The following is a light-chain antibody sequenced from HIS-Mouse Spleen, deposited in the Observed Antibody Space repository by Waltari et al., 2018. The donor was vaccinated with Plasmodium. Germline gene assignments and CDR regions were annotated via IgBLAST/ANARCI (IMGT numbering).Light chain of an antibody. CDR1: QDISNY. J-gene: IGKJ3*01. CDR3: QHYDKLPPAFT. V-gene: IGKV1-33*01. CDR2: NAS. Sequence: DIQMTQSPSSLSASVGDRVTITCQASQDISNYLNWYQQKQGKAPKLLIYNASNLETGVPSRSSRCGSGTDFTFTTITLQPEHIATYDCQHYDKLPPAFTFGPGTKVDIK.